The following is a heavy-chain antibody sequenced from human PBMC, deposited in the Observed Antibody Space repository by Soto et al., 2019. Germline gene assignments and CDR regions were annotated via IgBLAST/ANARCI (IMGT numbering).Heavy chain of an antibody. V-gene: IGHV3-23*01. CDR3: ARKGVLVNGNDYFDP. J-gene: IGHJ5*02. D-gene: IGHD2-2*01. CDR2: ISGSGRTI. Sequence: GGSLRLSCAASGFIFSSYAMNWVRQAPGKGLEWVSIISGSGRTIYYADSVKGRFTISGDKTKNMVYLQMNSLRAEDTAVYYGARKGVLVNGNDYFDPWGQGTLVTVSS. CDR1: GFIFSSYA.